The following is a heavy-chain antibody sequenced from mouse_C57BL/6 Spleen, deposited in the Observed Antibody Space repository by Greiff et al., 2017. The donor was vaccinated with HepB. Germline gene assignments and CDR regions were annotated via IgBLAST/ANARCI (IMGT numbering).Heavy chain of an antibody. CDR1: GYSITSGYY. V-gene: IGHV3-6*01. J-gene: IGHJ1*03. CDR2: ISYDGSN. CDR3: ARDHDV. Sequence: EVKLMESGPGLVKPSQSLSLTCSVTGYSITSGYYWNWIRQFPGNKLEWMGYISYDGSNNYNPSLKNRISITRDTSKNQFFLKLNSVTTEDTATYYCARDHDVWGTGTTVTVSS.